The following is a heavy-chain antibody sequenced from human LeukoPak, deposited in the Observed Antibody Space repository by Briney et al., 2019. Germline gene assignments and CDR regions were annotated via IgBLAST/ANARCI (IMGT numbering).Heavy chain of an antibody. J-gene: IGHJ3*02. CDR1: GGSFSGYY. D-gene: IGHD6-13*01. CDR3: ARASNFPGRQLAPGDAFDI. CDR2: INHSGST. V-gene: IGHV4-34*01. Sequence: PSETLSLTCAVYGGSFSGYYWSWIRQPPGKGLEWIGEINHSGSTNCSPSLKSRVTISVDTSKNQFSLKLSSVTAADTAVYYCARASNFPGRQLAPGDAFDIWGQGTMVTVSS.